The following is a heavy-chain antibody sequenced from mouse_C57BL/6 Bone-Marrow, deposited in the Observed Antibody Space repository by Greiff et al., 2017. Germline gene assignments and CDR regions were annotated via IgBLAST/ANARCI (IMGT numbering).Heavy chain of an antibody. Sequence: VQLQQSGSELRSPGSSVKLSCKDFDSEVFPIAYMSWVRQKPGHGFEWIGGILPSIGRTIYGEKFEDKATLYADTLSNTAYLELNSLTSEDSAIYYCARPGRYGSRPCAMDYWGQGTSVTVSS. CDR1: DSEVFPIAY. CDR3: ARPGRYGSRPCAMDY. CDR2: ILPSIGRT. D-gene: IGHD1-1*01. J-gene: IGHJ4*01. V-gene: IGHV15-2*01.